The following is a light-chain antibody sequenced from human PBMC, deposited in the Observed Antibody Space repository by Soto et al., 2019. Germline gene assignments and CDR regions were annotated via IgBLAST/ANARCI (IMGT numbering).Light chain of an antibody. CDR1: QNIRSY. Sequence: EVVLAQSPATLSLSPGETATLSCRASQNIRSYLAWYQQKPGQSPRLLIYDASTRATGVPARFSGGGTGTAFTLTISSLQPEDFAVYYCQQRGHWISFGVGTKVEV. CDR2: DAS. V-gene: IGKV3-11*01. J-gene: IGKJ4*01. CDR3: QQRGHWIS.